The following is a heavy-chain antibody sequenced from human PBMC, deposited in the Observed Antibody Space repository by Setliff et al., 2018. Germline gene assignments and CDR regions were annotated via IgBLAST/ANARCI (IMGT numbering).Heavy chain of an antibody. V-gene: IGHV1-69*10. Sequence: SVKVSCKASGGTFSSYAISWVRQAPGQGLEWMGGIIPILGIANYAQKFQGRVTITADESTSTAYMELSSLRSEDKAVYYGARPDVGGSWTSDAFGIWGQGTMVTVSS. J-gene: IGHJ3*02. CDR3: ARPDVGGSWTSDAFGI. CDR1: GGTFSSYA. CDR2: IIPILGIA.